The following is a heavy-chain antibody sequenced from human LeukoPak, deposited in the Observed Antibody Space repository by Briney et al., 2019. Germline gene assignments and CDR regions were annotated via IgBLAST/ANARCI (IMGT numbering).Heavy chain of an antibody. CDR1: GFTFNNAW. Sequence: GGSLRLSCAASGFTFNNAWMNWVRQAPGKGLEWVGRIKSKTGGETTDYAAPVKGRFAISREDSKNTLYLQMNSLKTEDTAVYYCTTATGSGSYFMGFDYWGQGTLVTVSS. V-gene: IGHV3-15*07. CDR3: TTATGSGSYFMGFDY. CDR2: IKSKTGGETT. J-gene: IGHJ4*02. D-gene: IGHD3-10*01.